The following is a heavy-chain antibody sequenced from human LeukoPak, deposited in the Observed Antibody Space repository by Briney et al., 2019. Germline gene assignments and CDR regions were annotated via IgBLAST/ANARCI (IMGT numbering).Heavy chain of an antibody. V-gene: IGHV3-48*03. CDR3: ARGYCSGGSCYSWVY. Sequence: GGSLRLSCAASGFTFNNYVMNWVRQAPGKGLEWVSYISSSGSTIYYADSVKGRFTISRDNAKNSLYLQMNSLRAEDTAAYYCARGYCSGGSCYSWVYWGQGTLVTVSS. D-gene: IGHD2-15*01. CDR1: GFTFNNYV. CDR2: ISSSGSTI. J-gene: IGHJ4*02.